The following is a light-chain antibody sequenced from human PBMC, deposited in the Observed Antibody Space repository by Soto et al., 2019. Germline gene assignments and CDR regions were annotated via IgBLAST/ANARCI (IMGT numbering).Light chain of an antibody. CDR2: DYS. V-gene: IGLV3-21*02. CDR3: KVWDVSTFHPSR. J-gene: IGLJ1*01. CDR1: NIGRKS. Sequence: SYELTQPPSVSVALGQTARVTCGGNNIGRKSVHWYQQMPGQAPVLVASDYSDRPSGIPERFSGSKSGNTATLTISRVEAGDDADYYCKVWDVSTFHPSRFATGTKVTVI.